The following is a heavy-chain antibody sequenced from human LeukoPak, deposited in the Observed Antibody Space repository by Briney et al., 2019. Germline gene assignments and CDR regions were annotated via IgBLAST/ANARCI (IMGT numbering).Heavy chain of an antibody. CDR3: ARDSARSIAADWGFDP. CDR2: INYSGST. Sequence: SQTLSLTCTVSGGSISSGGYYWSWIRQHPGKGLEWIGYINYSGSTYYNPSLKSRVTISVDTSKNQFSLKLSSVTAADTAVYYCARDSARSIAADWGFDPWGQGTLVTVSS. J-gene: IGHJ5*02. CDR1: GGSISSGGYY. D-gene: IGHD6-6*01. V-gene: IGHV4-31*03.